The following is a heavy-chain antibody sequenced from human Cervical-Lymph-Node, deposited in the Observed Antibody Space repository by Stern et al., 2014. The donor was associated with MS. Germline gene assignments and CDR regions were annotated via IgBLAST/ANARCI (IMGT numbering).Heavy chain of an antibody. D-gene: IGHD4-17*01. Sequence: QVQLVESGSELKKPGASVKVSCKASGYSFTPFDLHWVRHAPGQGLQWMGWINTNAGNPSYAQAFTGRFVFSLDTSVSTAYLQISSLKAEDTAVYYCARDPHDYGDRFDYWGQGTLVTVSS. CDR2: INTNAGNP. V-gene: IGHV7-4-1*02. CDR3: ARDPHDYGDRFDY. J-gene: IGHJ4*02. CDR1: GYSFTPFD.